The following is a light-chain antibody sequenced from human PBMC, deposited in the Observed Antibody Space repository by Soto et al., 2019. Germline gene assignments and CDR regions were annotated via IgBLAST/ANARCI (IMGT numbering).Light chain of an antibody. V-gene: IGLV1-44*01. CDR2: TTN. Sequence: QSVLTQPPSASGTPGQRVTISCSGSSSNIGSNTVNWYQELPGTAPKLLIYTTNQRPSGVPDRFSGSKSGTSASLTISGVQSEDEADYCCAAWDDSLNGVVFGGGTKVTVL. CDR3: AAWDDSLNGVV. J-gene: IGLJ2*01. CDR1: SSNIGSNT.